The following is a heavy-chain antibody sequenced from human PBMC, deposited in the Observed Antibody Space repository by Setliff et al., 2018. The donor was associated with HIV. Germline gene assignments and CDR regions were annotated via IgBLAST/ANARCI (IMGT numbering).Heavy chain of an antibody. CDR3: ARTPEDYDQYFFDR. CDR1: GGSITSYY. J-gene: IGHJ4*02. CDR2: IYTSGST. D-gene: IGHD3-22*01. V-gene: IGHV4-4*09. Sequence: PSETLSLTCTVSGGSITSYYWNWIRQSPGKGLEWIGYIYTSGSTNSNPSLEGRVTISVDTSQNQFSLKLSSVTAADTAVYYCARTPEDYDQYFFDRWGQGTLVTVSS.